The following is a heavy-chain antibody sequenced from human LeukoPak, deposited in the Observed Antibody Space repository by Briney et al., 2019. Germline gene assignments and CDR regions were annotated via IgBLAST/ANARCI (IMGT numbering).Heavy chain of an antibody. V-gene: IGHV3-53*01. CDR3: ASFDFDGMDV. CDR1: GFTVSSNY. D-gene: IGHD3/OR15-3a*01. J-gene: IGHJ6*02. Sequence: AGGSLRLSCAASGFTVSSNYMSWVRQAPGKGLEWVSVIYSGASTYYADSVKGRFTISGDNSKNTLYLQMNSLRAEDTAVYYCASFDFDGMDVWGQGTTVTVSS. CDR2: IYSGAST.